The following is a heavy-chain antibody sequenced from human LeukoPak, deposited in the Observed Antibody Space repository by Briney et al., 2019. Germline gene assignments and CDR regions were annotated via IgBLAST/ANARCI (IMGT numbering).Heavy chain of an antibody. V-gene: IGHV4-30-2*01. CDR1: GGSISSGGYS. Sequence: SETLSLTCAVSGGSISSGGYSWSWIRQPPGKGLEWIGYIYHGGSTYYNPSLKSRVTISVDRSKNQFSLNLSSVTAADTALYYCARVSTPYYGRGNYFDYWGQGTLVTVSS. J-gene: IGHJ4*02. CDR2: IYHGGST. D-gene: IGHD4-17*01. CDR3: ARVSTPYYGRGNYFDY.